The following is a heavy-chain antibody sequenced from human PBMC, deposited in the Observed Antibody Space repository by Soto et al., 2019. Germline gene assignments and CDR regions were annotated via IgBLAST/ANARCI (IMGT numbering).Heavy chain of an antibody. J-gene: IGHJ5*02. Sequence: QVQLVQSGAEVKKPGSSVKVSCKASGGTFSSYAISWVRQAPGQGLEWMGGIIPIFGTANYAQKFQGRVTITADKSTSTAYMELSSLRSEDTDVYYCARDLGYCSSTICSSYHWFDPWGQGTLVTVSS. CDR3: ARDLGYCSSTICSSYHWFDP. V-gene: IGHV1-69*06. CDR1: GGTFSSYA. D-gene: IGHD2-2*01. CDR2: IIPIFGTA.